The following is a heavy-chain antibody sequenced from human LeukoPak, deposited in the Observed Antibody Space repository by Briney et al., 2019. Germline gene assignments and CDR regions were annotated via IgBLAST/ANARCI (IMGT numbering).Heavy chain of an antibody. V-gene: IGHV3-33*01. CDR3: ARDMATDYFDY. CDR1: GFTFSRHG. Sequence: GGSLRLSCAASGFTFSRHGMHWVRQAPGKGLEWVAVIWYDGSNRYYADSVKGRFTISRNNSKNTLYLQVNSLGAEDTAVYYCARDMATDYFDYWGQGTLVTVSS. J-gene: IGHJ4*02. D-gene: IGHD5-24*01. CDR2: IWYDGSNR.